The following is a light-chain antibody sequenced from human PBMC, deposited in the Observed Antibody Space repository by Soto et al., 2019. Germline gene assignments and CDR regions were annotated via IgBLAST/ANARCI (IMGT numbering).Light chain of an antibody. CDR1: ESVSSN. Sequence: EIVMTQSPATLSVSPGERATLSCRASESVSSNLAWYQQKPGQAPRLLIYGASTRATGIPARFSGSGSGTDFTLTISSLQSEDFAVYYCQQYNNWPPWTFGQGTKVEIE. V-gene: IGKV3-15*01. CDR2: GAS. J-gene: IGKJ1*01. CDR3: QQYNNWPPWT.